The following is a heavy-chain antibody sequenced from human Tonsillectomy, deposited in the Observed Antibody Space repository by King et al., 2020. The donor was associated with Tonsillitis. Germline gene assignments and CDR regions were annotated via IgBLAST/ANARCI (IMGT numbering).Heavy chain of an antibody. J-gene: IGHJ5*02. Sequence: VQLVESGGGLVQPGGSLRLSCAVSGFTFSSYAMSWVRQAPGKGLEWVSGISESGGSTYHEESVKGRFTISRDNSKKTLYLQMNRLRAEDTAIYYCAKVLYSRSWYWFDPWGQGTLVTVSS. CDR1: GFTFSSYA. CDR2: ISESGGST. V-gene: IGHV3-23*04. CDR3: AKVLYSRSWYWFDP. D-gene: IGHD6-13*01.